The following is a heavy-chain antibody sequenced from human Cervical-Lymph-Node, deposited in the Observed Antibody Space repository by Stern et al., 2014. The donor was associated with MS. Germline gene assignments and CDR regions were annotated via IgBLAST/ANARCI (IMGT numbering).Heavy chain of an antibody. CDR2: INPGDSDT. CDR3: ARRHCSSRRCGWFDP. J-gene: IGHJ5*02. V-gene: IGHV5-51*01. D-gene: IGHD2-2*01. CDR1: GYSFTSYW. Sequence: EVQLVESGAEVKKPGESLKISCKGSGYSFTSYWIGWVRQMPGKGLGWMGVINPGDSDTRSSPSFQGQVPISADKSISTAYLQWSSLKASDTAMYYCARRHCSSRRCGWFDPWGQGTLVTVSS.